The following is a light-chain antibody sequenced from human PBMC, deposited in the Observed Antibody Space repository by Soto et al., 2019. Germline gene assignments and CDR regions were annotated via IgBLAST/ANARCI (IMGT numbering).Light chain of an antibody. J-gene: IGKJ2*01. CDR1: QSISSW. Sequence: DIQMTQSPSTLSASEGARVTITCRASQSISSWLAWYQQKPGKAPKLLIYKASTLESGVPSRFSGSGSGTEFTLTISSLQPDDFATYYCQQYNSFSYTFGQGTKLESK. CDR3: QQYNSFSYT. CDR2: KAS. V-gene: IGKV1-5*03.